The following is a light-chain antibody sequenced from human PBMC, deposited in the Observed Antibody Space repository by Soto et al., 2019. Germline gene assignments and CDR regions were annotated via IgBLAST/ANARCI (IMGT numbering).Light chain of an antibody. CDR1: QSVSSY. Sequence: EIVLTQSPATLSLSPGERATLSCRASQSVSSYLAWYQQKPGQAPRLLIYDASNRATGIPARFSGRGSGTDLPLTISSLEPEDFAVYYCQQRSNWPPGLTCGGGTKVEIK. J-gene: IGKJ4*01. V-gene: IGKV3-11*01. CDR2: DAS. CDR3: QQRSNWPPGLT.